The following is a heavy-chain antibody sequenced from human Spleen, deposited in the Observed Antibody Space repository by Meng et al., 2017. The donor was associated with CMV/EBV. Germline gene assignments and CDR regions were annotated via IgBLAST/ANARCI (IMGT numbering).Heavy chain of an antibody. CDR3: ARAHRFPYGMDV. V-gene: IGHV3-48*03. J-gene: IGHJ6*02. Sequence: GGSLRLSCAASGFSFSSYEMNWVRQAPGKGLEWVSYISATGSTTYYADSVKGRFTIFRDNAKNSLFLQMNSLIVEDTSLYYSARAHRFPYGMDVWGQGTTVTVSS. D-gene: IGHD3-3*01. CDR1: GFSFSSYE. CDR2: ISATGSTT.